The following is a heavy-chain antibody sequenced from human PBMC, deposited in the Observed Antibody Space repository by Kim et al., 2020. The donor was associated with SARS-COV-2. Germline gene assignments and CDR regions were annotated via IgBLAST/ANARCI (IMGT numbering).Heavy chain of an antibody. CDR3: ARDPYYYDERWAFDI. J-gene: IGHJ3*02. CDR1: GGTFSSYA. CDR2: IIPILGIA. V-gene: IGHV1-69*04. Sequence: SVKVSCKASGGTFSSYAISWVRQAPGQGLEWMGRIIPILGIANYAQKFQGRVTITADKSTSTAYMELSSLRSEDTAVYYCARDPYYYDERWAFDIWGQGTMVTVSS. D-gene: IGHD3-22*01.